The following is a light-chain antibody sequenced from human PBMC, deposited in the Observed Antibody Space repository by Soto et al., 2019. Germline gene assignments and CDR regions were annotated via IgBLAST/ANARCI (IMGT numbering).Light chain of an antibody. CDR3: QSYDSSLSGYV. CDR1: SSNIGAGYD. Sequence: QSVLTQPHSVSGAPGQRVTISCTGSSSNIGAGYDVHWYQQLPVTAPKLLLYGNSNRPSGVPDRFSGSKSGTSASLAITGIQAEDEADYYCQSYDSSLSGYVFGTGTKLTVL. J-gene: IGLJ1*01. CDR2: GNS. V-gene: IGLV1-40*01.